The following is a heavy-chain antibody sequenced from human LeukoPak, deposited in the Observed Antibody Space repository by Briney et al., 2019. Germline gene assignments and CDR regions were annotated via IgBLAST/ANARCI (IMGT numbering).Heavy chain of an antibody. D-gene: IGHD6-19*01. J-gene: IGHJ4*02. CDR3: SRGQWLSRLFDF. CDR2: IYSVTST. V-gene: IGHV3-66*01. CDR1: GFTLSNNY. Sequence: PARSLTLSCLPSGFTLSNNYMSWVRQAPGKGREWVAVIYSVTSTYYPDSVQGKFTISRGHSRNTLYLIVTGLRPEDTATSYFSRGQWLSRLFDFWGQGRMVSVSS.